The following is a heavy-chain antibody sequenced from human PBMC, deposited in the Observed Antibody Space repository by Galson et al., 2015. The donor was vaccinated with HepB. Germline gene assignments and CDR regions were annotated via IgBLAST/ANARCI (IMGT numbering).Heavy chain of an antibody. CDR2: TYHSGST. J-gene: IGHJ4*02. CDR3: ARGYYDSSGFSNPFDV. V-gene: IGHV4-59*08. Sequence: LSLTCTVSGGSISSSYWSWIRQSPGKGLEWIGYTYHSGSTNYNPSLKSRVTASVDTSKNQFSLRLTSVTAADTAVYYCARGYYDSSGFSNPFDVWGQGILVAVSS. D-gene: IGHD3-22*01. CDR1: GGSISSSY.